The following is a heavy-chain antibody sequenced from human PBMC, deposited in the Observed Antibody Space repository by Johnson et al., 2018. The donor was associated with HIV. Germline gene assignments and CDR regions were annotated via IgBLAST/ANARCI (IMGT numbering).Heavy chain of an antibody. V-gene: IGHV3-66*01. CDR1: GISVSRNY. J-gene: IGHJ3*01. CDR3: VKDDRISS. CDR2: INTGGGT. D-gene: IGHD1-14*01. Sequence: VQLVESGGGFVQPGGSLRLSCAGSGISVSRNYMRWVRQAPGKGLEWVSVINTGGGTYYADSVKGRFTMSRDNSKNTLYLQMNTLRAEDTAVYYCVKDDRISSWGQGTMVIVSS.